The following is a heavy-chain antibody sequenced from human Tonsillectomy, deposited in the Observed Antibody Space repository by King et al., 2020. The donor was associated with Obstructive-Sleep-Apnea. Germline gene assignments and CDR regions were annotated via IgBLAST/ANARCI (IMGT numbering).Heavy chain of an antibody. CDR1: GFTFSSYS. Sequence: VQLVESGGGLVQPGGSLRLSCAASGFTFSSYSMNWVRQAPGKGLEWISYISTGVTTIYYADSVKGRFTISRDNAKKSLYLEMDSLRAEDTAVYYCAREAYDFWSWGKGTLVTVSS. V-gene: IGHV3-48*04. CDR3: AREAYDFWS. J-gene: IGHJ4*02. CDR2: ISTGVTTI. D-gene: IGHD3-3*01.